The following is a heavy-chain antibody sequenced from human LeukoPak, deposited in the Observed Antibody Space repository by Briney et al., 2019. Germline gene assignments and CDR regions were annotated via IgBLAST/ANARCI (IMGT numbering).Heavy chain of an antibody. D-gene: IGHD2-2*01. Sequence: GASVKVSCKASGYTFTGYYMHWVRQAPGQGLEWMGWINPNSGGTNYAQKFQGRVTMTRDTSISTAYMELSRLRSDDTAVYYGASGIRYCSSTSCYGIDYWGQGTLVTVSS. V-gene: IGHV1-2*02. J-gene: IGHJ4*02. CDR2: INPNSGGT. CDR1: GYTFTGYY. CDR3: ASGIRYCSSTSCYGIDY.